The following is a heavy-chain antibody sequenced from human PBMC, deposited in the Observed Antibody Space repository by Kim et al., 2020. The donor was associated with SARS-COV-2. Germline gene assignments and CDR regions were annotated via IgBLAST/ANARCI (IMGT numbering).Heavy chain of an antibody. V-gene: IGHV3-30*18. CDR3: VKDHFSDFRSGVFAS. D-gene: IGHD3-3*01. CDR2: VSYSGATK. CDR1: GFTFNSYA. Sequence: GGSLRLSCAASGFTFNSYAMHWVRQAPGKGLEWVSVVSYSGATKYYADSVKGRFTISRDNSNNTLHLQMDSLRPEDTALYFCVKDHFSDFRSGVFASWGQGLLVNVSS. J-gene: IGHJ4*02.